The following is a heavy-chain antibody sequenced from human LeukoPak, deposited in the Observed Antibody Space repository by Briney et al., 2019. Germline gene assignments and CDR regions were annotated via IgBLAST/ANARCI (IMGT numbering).Heavy chain of an antibody. Sequence: ASVKVSCKASGYTFTSYYMHWVRQAPGQGLEWMGIINPSGGSTSYAQKFQGRVTMTRDTSTSTVYMELSSLRAEDTAVYYCARLSGEVTVFDYWGQGTLVTVSS. D-gene: IGHD2-21*02. CDR2: INPSGGST. J-gene: IGHJ4*02. CDR1: GYTFTSYY. CDR3: ARLSGEVTVFDY. V-gene: IGHV1-46*01.